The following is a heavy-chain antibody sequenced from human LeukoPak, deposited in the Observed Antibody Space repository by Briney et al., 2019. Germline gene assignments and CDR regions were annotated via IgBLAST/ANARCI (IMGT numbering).Heavy chain of an antibody. Sequence: SGPTLVNPTQTLTLTCTFSGFSLSTSGVGVGWIRQPPGKALEWLALIYLNDDKRYSPSLKSRLTITTDTSKNQVVLTMNNMAAVDTATYYCAHRDGYDEIDAFDIWGGGTMVTVSS. CDR1: GFSLSTSGVG. CDR3: AHRDGYDEIDAFDI. CDR2: IYLNDDK. D-gene: IGHD5-12*01. V-gene: IGHV2-5*01. J-gene: IGHJ3*02.